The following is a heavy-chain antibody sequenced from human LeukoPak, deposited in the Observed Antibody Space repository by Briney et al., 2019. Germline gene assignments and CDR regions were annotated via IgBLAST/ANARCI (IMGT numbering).Heavy chain of an antibody. D-gene: IGHD2-15*01. CDR2: ISSSSSYI. V-gene: IGHV3-21*01. CDR1: GFTFSSYS. CDR3: ARGALDAATPFDS. J-gene: IGHJ5*01. Sequence: GGSLRLSCAASGFTFSSYSMNWVRQAPGKGLEWVSSISSSSSYIYYADSLKGRFTICRHNAKKSVYLQMNSLRVEDTAVYYCARGALDAATPFDSWGQGTLVTVSS.